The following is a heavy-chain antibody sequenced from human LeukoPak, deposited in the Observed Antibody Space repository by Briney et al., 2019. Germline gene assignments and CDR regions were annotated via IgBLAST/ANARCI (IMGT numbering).Heavy chain of an antibody. D-gene: IGHD2-8*01. CDR3: AKQSYARSLGE. CDR2: TNSGGTST. J-gene: IGHJ4*02. Sequence: GGSLRLSCATSGFPFSDFSMSWVRQAPGKGLEWISTTNSGGTSTYYAESVKDRFTISRDNSKNTLYLQMSSLRVEDTAVYYCAKQSYARSLGEGGPGTLVSVSS. V-gene: IGHV3-23*01. CDR1: GFPFSDFS.